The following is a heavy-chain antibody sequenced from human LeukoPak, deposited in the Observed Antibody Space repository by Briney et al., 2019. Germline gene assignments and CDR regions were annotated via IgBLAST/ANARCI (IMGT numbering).Heavy chain of an antibody. V-gene: IGHV1-24*01. CDR2: FDPEDGET. Sequence: ASVKVSCKVSGYTLTELSMHWVRQAPGKGLEWMGGFDPEDGETIYARKFQGRVPMTEDTSTDTAYMELSSLRSEDTAVYYCATAEARARGVIISDLYYYYGMDVWGQGTTVTVSS. D-gene: IGHD3-10*01. J-gene: IGHJ6*02. CDR3: ATAEARARGVIISDLYYYYGMDV. CDR1: GYTLTELS.